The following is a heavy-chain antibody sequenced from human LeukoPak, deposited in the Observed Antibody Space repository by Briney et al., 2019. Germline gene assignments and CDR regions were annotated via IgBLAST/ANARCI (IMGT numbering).Heavy chain of an antibody. CDR3: ARGGWLLRAFDI. CDR1: GGSISSYY. D-gene: IGHD3-22*01. V-gene: IGHV4-59*01. J-gene: IGHJ3*02. Sequence: PSETLSLTCTVSGGSISSYYWSWIRQPPGKGLEWIGYIYYSGSTNYNPSLKSRVTISVDTSKNQFSLKLSSVTAADTAVYYCARGGWLLRAFDIWGQGTMVTVSS. CDR2: IYYSGST.